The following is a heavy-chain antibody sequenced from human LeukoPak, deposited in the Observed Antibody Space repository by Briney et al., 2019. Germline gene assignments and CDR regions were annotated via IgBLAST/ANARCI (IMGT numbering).Heavy chain of an antibody. J-gene: IGHJ3*02. CDR2: ISGSSGTT. D-gene: IGHD5-12*01. V-gene: IGHV3-23*01. Sequence: GGSLRLSCAASGFTFSSYAMSWVRQTPGKGLEWVSGISGSSGTTYYADSVKGRFTISRDNSKNTLDLQMHSLRAEDTAIYFCAKGGSFSFDIWGQGTKVTVSS. CDR1: GFTFSSYA. CDR3: AKGGSFSFDI.